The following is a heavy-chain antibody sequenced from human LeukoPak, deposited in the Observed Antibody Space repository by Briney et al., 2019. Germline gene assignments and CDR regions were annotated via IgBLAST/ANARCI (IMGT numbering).Heavy chain of an antibody. CDR3: ARDHGVVVADWFDP. CDR1: GDSISNYY. Sequence: SETLSLTCTVSGDSISNYYWSWIRQPPGQGLEWIGYISYSGSTNYNPSLKSRVTISVDTSKNQFSLKLSSVTAADTAVYYCARDHGVVVADWFDPWGQGTLVTVSS. D-gene: IGHD2-15*01. V-gene: IGHV4-59*01. CDR2: ISYSGST. J-gene: IGHJ5*02.